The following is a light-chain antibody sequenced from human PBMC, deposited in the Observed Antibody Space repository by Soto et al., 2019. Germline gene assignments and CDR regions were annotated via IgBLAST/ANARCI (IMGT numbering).Light chain of an antibody. Sequence: QSVLTQPPSVSGAPGQRVTIFCTGSSXNIGAGYPVHWYQQLPGTAPKLLVAGNRPSGVPDRFSVSKSGASASLAITGLQAEDEADYDCQSYDRSLSRRWVFGGGTKVTVL. V-gene: IGLV1-40*01. CDR1: SXNIGAGYP. CDR2: G. J-gene: IGLJ3*02. CDR3: QSYDRSLSRRWV.